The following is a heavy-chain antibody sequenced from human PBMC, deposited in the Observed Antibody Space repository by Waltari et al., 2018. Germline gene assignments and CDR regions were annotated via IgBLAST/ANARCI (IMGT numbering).Heavy chain of an antibody. CDR2: IKQDGSET. D-gene: IGHD5-18*01. CDR1: GFTFSNYL. J-gene: IGHJ4*02. V-gene: IGHV3-7*01. Sequence: EMQLVESGGGLVQPGGSLRLSCAASGFTFSNYLMNWVPQAPGKGLEWVANIKQDGSETNYVDSVKGRFTISRDNAKNSLYLQINSLRAEDTAVYYCARDYSYGRFDYWGQGALVTVSS. CDR3: ARDYSYGRFDY.